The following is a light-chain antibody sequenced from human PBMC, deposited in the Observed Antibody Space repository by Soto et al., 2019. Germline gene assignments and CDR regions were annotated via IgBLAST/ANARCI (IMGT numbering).Light chain of an antibody. CDR3: QQYNSYWT. CDR1: QTISNW. V-gene: IGKV1-5*01. J-gene: IGKJ1*01. CDR2: DAS. Sequence: DIPMTQSPSTLSASVGDRVTITFRASQTISNWLAWYQQKPGKAPKLLIYDASILESGVPSRFSGSGSGTEFTLTISSLQPDDFATYYCQQYNSYWTFGQGTKVDIK.